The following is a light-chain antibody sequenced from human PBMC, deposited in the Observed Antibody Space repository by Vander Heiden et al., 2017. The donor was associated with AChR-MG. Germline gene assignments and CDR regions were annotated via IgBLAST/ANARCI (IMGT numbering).Light chain of an antibody. J-gene: IGKJ5*01. Sequence: DIQLTQSPSFLSASVGDRVTITCRASQGISSYLAWYQQKPGKAPKLLIYAASTLQSVVPSRFSGSGSGTEFTLTISSLQPEDFATYYCQQLNTYRITFGQGTRLEIK. CDR3: QQLNTYRIT. CDR1: QGISSY. CDR2: AAS. V-gene: IGKV1-9*01.